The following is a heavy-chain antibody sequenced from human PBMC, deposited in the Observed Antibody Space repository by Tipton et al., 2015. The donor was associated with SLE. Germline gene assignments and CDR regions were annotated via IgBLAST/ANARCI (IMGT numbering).Heavy chain of an antibody. Sequence: LRLSFTVSGGSFSDYYWSWIRQPAGKGLEWIGRVYSSGSTIYNPSIKSRITLSLDTSKNQFSLRVNSVTAADTAVYYCARGGGSYYDYWGQGTLVTVSS. D-gene: IGHD1-26*01. J-gene: IGHJ4*02. CDR1: GGSFSDYY. CDR2: VYSSGST. CDR3: ARGGGSYYDY. V-gene: IGHV4-4*07.